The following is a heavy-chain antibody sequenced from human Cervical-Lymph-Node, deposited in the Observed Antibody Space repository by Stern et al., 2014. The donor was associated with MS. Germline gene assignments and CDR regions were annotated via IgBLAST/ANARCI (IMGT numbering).Heavy chain of an antibody. D-gene: IGHD1-7*01. J-gene: IGHJ5*02. V-gene: IGHV1-18*01. CDR2: ISAYNGNT. Sequence: QVQLVQSGAEVKKPGASVKVSCKASGYSFTSYGITWVRQAPGQGLEWMGWISAYNGNTNYAQKLQGRVTMTTDTSTTTAYMELRSLRSDDTAVYYCARAMEYNWNYVVSGFDPWGQGTLVTVSS. CDR1: GYSFTSYG. CDR3: ARAMEYNWNYVVSGFDP.